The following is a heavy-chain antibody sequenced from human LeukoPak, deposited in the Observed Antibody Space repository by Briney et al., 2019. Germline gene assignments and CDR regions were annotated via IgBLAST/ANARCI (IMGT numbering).Heavy chain of an antibody. CDR1: GHTFTDYY. CDR3: ARDEGSELLLN. CDR2: INANNGVT. D-gene: IGHD2-15*01. Sequence: GASVTVSCKASGHTFTDYYIHWVRQAPGQGLEWMGWINANNGVTNYAQKFRGWVTVTRDTSINTAYMELSRLGADDTAVYYCARDEGSELLLNWGQGALVTVSS. J-gene: IGHJ4*02. V-gene: IGHV1-2*04.